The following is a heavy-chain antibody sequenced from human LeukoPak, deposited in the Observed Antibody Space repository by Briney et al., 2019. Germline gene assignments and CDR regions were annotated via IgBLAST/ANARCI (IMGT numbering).Heavy chain of an antibody. Sequence: SETLPLTCTVSGGSISSYYWSWIRQPPGKGLEWIGYIYYSGSTNYNPSLKSRVTISVDTSKNQFSLKLSSVTAADTAVYYCARGRGYSGYESHYFDYWGQGTLVTVSS. D-gene: IGHD5-12*01. CDR3: ARGRGYSGYESHYFDY. CDR1: GGSISSYY. CDR2: IYYSGST. J-gene: IGHJ4*02. V-gene: IGHV4-59*01.